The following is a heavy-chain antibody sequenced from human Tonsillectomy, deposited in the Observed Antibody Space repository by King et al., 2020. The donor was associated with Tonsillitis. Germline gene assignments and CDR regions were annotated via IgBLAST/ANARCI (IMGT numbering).Heavy chain of an antibody. CDR3: AKGRWAGGDY. V-gene: IGHV3-30*18. CDR1: GFSFGSYG. D-gene: IGHD5-24*01. CDR2: ISYDGSDK. J-gene: IGHJ4*02. Sequence: HVQLVESGGGVVQPGRSLRLSCAASGFSFGSYGMHWVRQAPGKGLEWVAVISYDGSDKNYADSVKGRFTISRDNSKNTLHLQMNSLRDEDTAMYYCAKGRWAGGDYWGQGTLVTVSS.